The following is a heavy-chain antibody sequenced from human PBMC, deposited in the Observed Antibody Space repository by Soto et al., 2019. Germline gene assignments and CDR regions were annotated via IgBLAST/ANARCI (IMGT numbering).Heavy chain of an antibody. CDR2: IWSDGSNK. J-gene: IGHJ4*02. V-gene: IGHV3-33*01. CDR1: GFTFSSYG. D-gene: IGHD3-22*01. CDR3: ATYYYDSSGYYPL. Sequence: QVQLVESGGGVVQPGRSLRLSCAASGFTFSSYGMHWVRQAPGKGLEWVAVIWSDGSNKYYADSVKGRFTISRDNSKNTLYLQMNSLRADDTAVYYCATYYYDSSGYYPLWGQGTLVTVSS.